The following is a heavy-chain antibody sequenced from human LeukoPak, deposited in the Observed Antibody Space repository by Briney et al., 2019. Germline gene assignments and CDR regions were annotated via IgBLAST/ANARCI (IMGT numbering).Heavy chain of an antibody. J-gene: IGHJ3*02. CDR3: ARDRPYHILTGDDAFDI. D-gene: IGHD3-9*01. V-gene: IGHV4-34*01. CDR1: GGSFSGYY. CDR2: INHSGST. Sequence: SETLSLTCAVYGGSFSGYYWSWIRQPPGKGLEWIGEINHSGSTNYNPSLKSRVTISVDTSKNQFSPKLSSVTAADTAVYYCARDRPYHILTGDDAFDIWGQGTMVTVSS.